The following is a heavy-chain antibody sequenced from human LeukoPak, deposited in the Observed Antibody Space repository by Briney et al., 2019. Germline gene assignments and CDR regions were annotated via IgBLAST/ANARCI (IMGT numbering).Heavy chain of an antibody. J-gene: IGHJ4*01. D-gene: IGHD2-21*02. Sequence: GGSLRLSCAASGFTFTNYCMSWVRQAPGKGPEWLANIKRDKSNTYYDDSVKGRFTISRDNAKHSLYLHMIRLRAEDTAVYYCERYASMYCAGYYCYCAFDHWGKGTLVTVSS. CDR3: ERYASMYCAGYYCYCAFDH. CDR2: IKRDKSNT. V-gene: IGHV3-7*01. CDR1: GFTFTNYC.